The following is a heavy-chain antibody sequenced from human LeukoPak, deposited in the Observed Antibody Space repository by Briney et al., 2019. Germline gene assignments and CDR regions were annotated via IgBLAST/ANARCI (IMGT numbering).Heavy chain of an antibody. CDR2: IYYSGST. J-gene: IGHJ4*02. D-gene: IGHD3-10*01. CDR3: ARHPTSDTWFGESYFDY. Sequence: PSETLSLTCTVSGGSISSYYWSRIRQPPGKGLEWIGYIYYSGSTNYNPSLKSRVTISVDTSKNQFSLKLSSVTAADTAVYYCARHPTSDTWFGESYFDYWGQGTLVTVSS. V-gene: IGHV4-59*08. CDR1: GGSISSYY.